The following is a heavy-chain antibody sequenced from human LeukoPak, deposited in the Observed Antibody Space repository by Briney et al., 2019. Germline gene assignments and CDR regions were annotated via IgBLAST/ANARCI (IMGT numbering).Heavy chain of an antibody. CDR2: ISRTCTSI. J-gene: IGHJ4*02. CDR1: GFTFNSYT. V-gene: IGHV3-48*01. D-gene: IGHD2-15*01. CDR3: GKDLGSGDHGLLL. Sequence: QPGGSLRLSCAASGFTFNSYTMYWVRQAPGKGQEWLSYISRTCTSIYYADSVKDRLTISSDDATNSLSPQMKSPRSEHKGLYFCGKDLGSGDHGLLLWGQGTLLPVSS.